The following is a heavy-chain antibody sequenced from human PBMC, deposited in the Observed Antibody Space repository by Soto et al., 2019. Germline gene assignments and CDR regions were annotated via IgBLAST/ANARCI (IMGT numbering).Heavy chain of an antibody. CDR3: TTGLGYDILTGYYIWYDY. Sequence: EVQLVESGGGLVTPGGSLRLSCAASGFTFSNAWMNWVRQAPGKGLEWVGRIKSKTDGGTTDYAAPVKGRFTISRDDSKNTLYLQMNSLKTEDTAVYYCTTGLGYDILTGYYIWYDYWGQGTLVTVSS. J-gene: IGHJ4*02. V-gene: IGHV3-15*07. D-gene: IGHD3-9*01. CDR1: GFTFSNAW. CDR2: IKSKTDGGTT.